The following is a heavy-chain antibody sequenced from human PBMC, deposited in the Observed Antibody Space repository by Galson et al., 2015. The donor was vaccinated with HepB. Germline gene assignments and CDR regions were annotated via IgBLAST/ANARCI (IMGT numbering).Heavy chain of an antibody. J-gene: IGHJ3*01. D-gene: IGHD4-17*01. CDR1: GFIFGGYT. CDR3: AKEMGHGDYGWAFDV. V-gene: IGHV3-9*01. Sequence: SLRLSCAASGFIFGGYTMHWVRQVPGKGLEWVSRISWNSGNIGYADSVKGRFTISRDNAEYSLYLQMDSLRAEDTALYYCAKEMGHGDYGWAFDVWGQGTLVIVSS. CDR2: ISWNSGNI.